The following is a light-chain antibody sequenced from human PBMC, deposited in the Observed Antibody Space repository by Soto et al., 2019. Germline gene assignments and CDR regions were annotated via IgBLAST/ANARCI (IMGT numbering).Light chain of an antibody. CDR2: GNN. Sequence: QSVLTQPPSVSGAPGQTVTISCAGSTSNFGAGYDVHWYQQIPRTAPRLLIFGNNNRPSGVPDRFSGSKSATSASLAITGLQAEDEADYYCQSYDISLSADVFGTGTKVTVL. CDR3: QSYDISLSADV. V-gene: IGLV1-40*01. J-gene: IGLJ1*01. CDR1: TSNFGAGYD.